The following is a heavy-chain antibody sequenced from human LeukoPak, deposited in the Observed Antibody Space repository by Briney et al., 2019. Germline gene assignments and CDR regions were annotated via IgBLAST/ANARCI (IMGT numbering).Heavy chain of an antibody. CDR1: GFTFSIYE. CDR2: IYSGGSA. V-gene: IGHV3-66*01. J-gene: IGHJ4*02. CDR3: ARDLLRASDY. D-gene: IGHD1-26*01. Sequence: GGSLRLSCVASGFTFSIYEMNWVRQAPGKGLEWVSVIYSGGSAYYADSVKGRFTISRDNSKNTLYLQMNSLRAEDTAVYYCARDLLRASDYWGQGTLVTVSS.